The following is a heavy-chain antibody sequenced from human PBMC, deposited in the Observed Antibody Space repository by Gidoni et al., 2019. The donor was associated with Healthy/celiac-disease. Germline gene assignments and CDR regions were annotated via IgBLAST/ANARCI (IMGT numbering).Heavy chain of an antibody. J-gene: IGHJ6*03. V-gene: IGHV6-1*01. CDR2: PYYRSKWYN. D-gene: IGHD6-6*01. CDR3: ASLSSSSPHYMDV. Sequence: QVQLQQSGPGLVKPSQTLSLTCAIYGDSVASHSAAWNWIRQSPSRVLEWLVGPYYRSKWYNDYALSVKSRITINPDTSKNQFSLQLNSVTPEDTAVYYCASLSSSSPHYMDVFGKGTTVTVSS. CDR1: GDSVASHSAA.